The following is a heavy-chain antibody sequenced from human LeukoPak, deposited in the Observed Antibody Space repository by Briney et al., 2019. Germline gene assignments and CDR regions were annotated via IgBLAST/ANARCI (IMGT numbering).Heavy chain of an antibody. D-gene: IGHD2/OR15-2a*01. V-gene: IGHV4-34*01. J-gene: IGHJ6*03. CDR2: INHSGST. CDR1: GGSFIGYY. Sequence: EPLSLPCAVYGGSFIGYYWSWIRQPPGKGLEWIGEINHSGSTNYNPSLKSRVTISVDTSKNQFSLKLSSVTAADTAVYYCTSGTLSYYYMDVWGKGTTVTISS. CDR3: TSGTLSYYYMDV.